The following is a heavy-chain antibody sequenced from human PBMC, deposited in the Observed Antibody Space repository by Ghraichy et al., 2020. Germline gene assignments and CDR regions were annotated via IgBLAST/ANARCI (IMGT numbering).Heavy chain of an antibody. Sequence: GESLNISCAASGFTFSSYGMHWVRQAPGKGLEWVAFIRYDGSNKYYADSVKGRFTISRDNSKNTLYLQMNSLRAEDTAVYYCAKDLGPQLWLLGYYYYGMDVWGQGTTVTVSS. V-gene: IGHV3-30*02. CDR3: AKDLGPQLWLLGYYYYGMDV. CDR1: GFTFSSYG. CDR2: IRYDGSNK. D-gene: IGHD5-18*01. J-gene: IGHJ6*02.